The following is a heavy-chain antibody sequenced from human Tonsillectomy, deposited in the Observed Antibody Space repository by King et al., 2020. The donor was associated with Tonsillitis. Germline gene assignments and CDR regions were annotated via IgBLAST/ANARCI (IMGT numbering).Heavy chain of an antibody. Sequence: VQLVESGGGLVQPGRSLRLSCAASGFIFDDYAMHWVRQAPGKGLEWVSGISWNSGSIGYADSVKGRFTISRDNAKNSLYLQMNSLRAEDTALYYCAKDRGYSYGTTNFDYWSQGTLVTVSS. J-gene: IGHJ4*02. V-gene: IGHV3-9*01. D-gene: IGHD5-18*01. CDR3: AKDRGYSYGTTNFDY. CDR2: ISWNSGSI. CDR1: GFIFDDYA.